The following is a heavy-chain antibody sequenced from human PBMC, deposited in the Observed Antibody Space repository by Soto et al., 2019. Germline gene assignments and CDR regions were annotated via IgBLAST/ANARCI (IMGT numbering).Heavy chain of an antibody. CDR1: GFTFSSYG. J-gene: IGHJ6*03. CDR2: ISYDGSNK. V-gene: IGHV3-30*18. D-gene: IGHD2-15*01. Sequence: GGSLRLSCAASGFTFSSYGMHWVRQAPGKGLEWVAVISYDGSNKYYADSVKGRFTISRDNSKNTLYLQMNSLRAEDTAVYYCAKTGYDRFYHYYYYMDVWGKGTTVTVSS. CDR3: AKTGYDRFYHYYYYMDV.